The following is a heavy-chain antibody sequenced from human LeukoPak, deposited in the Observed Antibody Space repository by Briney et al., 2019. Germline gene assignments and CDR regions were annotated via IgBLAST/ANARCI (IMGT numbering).Heavy chain of an antibody. D-gene: IGHD2-2*01. CDR3: ASTDFSITSCLGNAFDI. CDR1: GYTFTSYG. Sequence: ASVKVSCKASGYTFTSYGISWVRQAPGQGLEWMGWISAYNGNTNYAQKLQGRVTMTTDTSTSTAYMELRSLRSDDTAVYYCASTDFSITSCLGNAFDIWGQGTMVTVSS. V-gene: IGHV1-18*01. J-gene: IGHJ3*02. CDR2: ISAYNGNT.